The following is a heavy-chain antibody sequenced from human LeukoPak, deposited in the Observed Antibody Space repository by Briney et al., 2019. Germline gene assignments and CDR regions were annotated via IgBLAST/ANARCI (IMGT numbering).Heavy chain of an antibody. J-gene: IGHJ6*02. CDR3: ARLASSSWPLYYYYGLDV. CDR2: MNPNSGNT. V-gene: IGHV1-8*01. D-gene: IGHD6-13*01. CDR1: GYTFTSYD. Sequence: ASVKVSCKASGYTFTSYDINWVRQATGQGLEWMGWMNPNSGNTGYAQKFQGRVTMTRNTSISTAYMELSSLRSEDTAVYYCARLASSSWPLYYYYGLDVWGQGTTVTASS.